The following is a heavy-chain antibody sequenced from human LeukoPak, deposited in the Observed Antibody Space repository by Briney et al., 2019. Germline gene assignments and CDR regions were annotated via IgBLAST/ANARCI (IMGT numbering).Heavy chain of an antibody. D-gene: IGHD3-3*01. J-gene: IGHJ6*03. Sequence: ASVKVSCKASGYTFTGYYMRWVRQAPGQGLEWMGWINPNSGGTNYAQKFQGRVTMTRDTSISTAYMELSRLRSDDTAVYYCARPDAPTIFGVVSYYMDVWGKGTTVTVSS. CDR3: ARPDAPTIFGVVSYYMDV. V-gene: IGHV1-2*02. CDR1: GYTFTGYY. CDR2: INPNSGGT.